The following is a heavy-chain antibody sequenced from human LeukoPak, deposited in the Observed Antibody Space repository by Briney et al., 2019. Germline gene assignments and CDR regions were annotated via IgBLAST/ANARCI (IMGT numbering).Heavy chain of an antibody. V-gene: IGHV4-4*02. D-gene: IGHD1-26*01. Sequence: KTSETLSLTCAVSGGSISSSNWWSWVRQPPGKGLEWIGEIYHSGSTNYNPSLKSRVTISVDMSKNQFSLKLSSVTAAVTAVYYCARVSSGATTVDYWGQGTLVTVSS. CDR2: IYHSGST. CDR1: GGSISSSNW. CDR3: ARVSSGATTVDY. J-gene: IGHJ4*02.